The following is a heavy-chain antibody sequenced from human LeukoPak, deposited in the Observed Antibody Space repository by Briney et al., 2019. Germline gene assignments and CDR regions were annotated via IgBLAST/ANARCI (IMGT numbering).Heavy chain of an antibody. CDR2: IKPIFGTT. CDR1: GGTFNIYA. Sequence: SVKVSCKASGGTFNIYAFTWVRQAPGQGLEWMGGIKPIFGTTDYAQKFQGRVTLTADESTSTLYMELSSLTSEDTAVYYCARGMGASVDYWGLGTLVIVS. D-gene: IGHD1-26*01. CDR3: ARGMGASVDY. V-gene: IGHV1-69*13. J-gene: IGHJ4*02.